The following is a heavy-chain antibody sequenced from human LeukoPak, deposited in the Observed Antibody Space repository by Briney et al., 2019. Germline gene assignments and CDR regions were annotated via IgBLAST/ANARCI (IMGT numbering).Heavy chain of an antibody. CDR1: GYTFTGYY. V-gene: IGHV1-2*02. Sequence: ASVKVSCKASGYTFTGYYMHWVRQAPGQGLEWMGWINPNSGGTNYAQKFQGRVTMIRDTSISTAYMELSRLRSDDTAVYYCARGEAVYSSSWYGNFDYWGQGTLVTVSS. CDR3: ARGEAVYSSSWYGNFDY. CDR2: INPNSGGT. J-gene: IGHJ4*02. D-gene: IGHD6-13*01.